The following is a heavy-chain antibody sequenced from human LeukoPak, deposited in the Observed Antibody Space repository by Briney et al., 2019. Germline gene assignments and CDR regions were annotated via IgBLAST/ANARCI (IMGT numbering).Heavy chain of an antibody. J-gene: IGHJ4*01. CDR2: ISPNSGNT. CDR3: WRVLFQGALRY. CDR1: GYTFTSYY. Sequence: GASVKLSCKASGYTFTSYYINWVRQATGQGLEWMSCISPNSGNTGYAHKVQGRFTITRNTAINTTYMEMSGLRSEDTAVFYCWRVLFQGALRYWG. D-gene: IGHD1-26*01. V-gene: IGHV1-8*03.